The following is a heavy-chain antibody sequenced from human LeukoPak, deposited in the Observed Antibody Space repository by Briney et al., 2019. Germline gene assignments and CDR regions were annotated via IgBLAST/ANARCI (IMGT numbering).Heavy chain of an antibody. D-gene: IGHD3-10*01. CDR3: ARHPNYYGSGSYYNWFDP. J-gene: IGHJ5*02. V-gene: IGHV4-34*01. CDR1: GGSFSGYY. CDR2: INHSGST. Sequence: SETLSHTCAVYGGSFSGYYWSWIRQPPGKGLEWIGEINHSGSTNYNPSLKSRVTISVDTSKNQFSLKLSSVTAADTAVYYCARHPNYYGSGSYYNWFDPWGQGTLVTVSS.